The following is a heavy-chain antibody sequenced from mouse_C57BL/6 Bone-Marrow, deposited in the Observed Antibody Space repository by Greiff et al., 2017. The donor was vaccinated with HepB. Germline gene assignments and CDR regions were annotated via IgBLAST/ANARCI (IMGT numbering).Heavy chain of an antibody. D-gene: IGHD1-1*01. CDR1: GFTFSSYA. J-gene: IGHJ2*01. CDR2: ISDGGSYT. Sequence: EVKLMESGGGLVKPGGSLKLSCAASGFTFSSYAMSWVRQTPEKRLEWVATISDGGSYTYYPDNVKGRFTISRDNAKSNLYLQMSHLKSEDTAMYYWAREVGGVTTVVAKGYFDYWGQGTTLTVSS. V-gene: IGHV5-4*01. CDR3: AREVGGVTTVVAKGYFDY.